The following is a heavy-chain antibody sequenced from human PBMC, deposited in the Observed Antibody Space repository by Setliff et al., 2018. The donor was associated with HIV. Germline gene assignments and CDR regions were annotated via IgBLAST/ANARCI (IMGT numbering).Heavy chain of an antibody. Sequence: LRLSCAASGFTFSKAWMNWVRRAPGKGLKWVGRIKSKRDGGAIDYATPVKDRFTISRDDSKNTLYLQMKSLRTEDTAVYYCASEDYDLLTGYRGGSPGYYWGLGTLVTVSS. V-gene: IGHV3-15*01. D-gene: IGHD3-9*01. CDR1: GFTFSKAW. CDR2: IKSKRDGGAI. CDR3: ASEDYDLLTGYRGGSPGYY. J-gene: IGHJ4*02.